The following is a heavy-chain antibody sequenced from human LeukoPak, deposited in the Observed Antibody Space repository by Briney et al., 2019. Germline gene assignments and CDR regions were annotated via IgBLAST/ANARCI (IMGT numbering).Heavy chain of an antibody. J-gene: IGHJ4*02. CDR1: GFTFSSYA. CDR3: AKDLPYGSGTGWSY. D-gene: IGHD3-10*01. CDR2: ISGSGGST. V-gene: IGHV3-23*01. Sequence: GGSLRLSCAASGFTFSSYAMSWVRQAPGKGLEWVSAISGSGGSTYYADSVKGRFTISRDNSKNTLYLQMNSLRAEETAVYYCAKDLPYGSGTGWSYWGQGTLVTVSS.